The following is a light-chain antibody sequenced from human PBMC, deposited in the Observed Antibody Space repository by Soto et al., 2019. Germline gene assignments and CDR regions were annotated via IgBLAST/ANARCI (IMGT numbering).Light chain of an antibody. CDR2: DNT. Sequence: QSLLTQPPSVSGAPGQRVTISCTGSSSNIGAGYAVHWYQQLPGTAPKLLIYDNTNRPSGVPDRFSGSKSGTSASLAITGLQAEDEADYYCQSYDSSLSGYVFGTGTKLTVL. J-gene: IGLJ1*01. CDR1: SSNIGAGYA. V-gene: IGLV1-40*01. CDR3: QSYDSSLSGYV.